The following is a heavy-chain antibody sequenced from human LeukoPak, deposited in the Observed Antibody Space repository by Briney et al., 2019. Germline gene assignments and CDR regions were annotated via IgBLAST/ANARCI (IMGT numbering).Heavy chain of an antibody. V-gene: IGHV4-4*07. Sequence: KTSETLSLTCTVSGGSISSYYWSWIRQPAGKGLEWIGRIYTSGSTNYNPSLKSRVTMSVDTSKNQFSLKLSSVTAADTAVYYCAKEADFWSGSTNPWYFDYWGQGTLVTVSS. CDR1: GGSISSYY. J-gene: IGHJ4*02. CDR2: IYTSGST. D-gene: IGHD3-3*01. CDR3: AKEADFWSGSTNPWYFDY.